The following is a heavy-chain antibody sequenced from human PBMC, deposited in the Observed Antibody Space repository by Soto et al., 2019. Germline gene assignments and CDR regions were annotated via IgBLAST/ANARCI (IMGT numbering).Heavy chain of an antibody. J-gene: IGHJ5*02. Sequence: PGGSLRLSCAASGFTFSSYGMHWVRQAPGKGLEWVAVISYDGSNKYYADSVKGRFTISRDNSKNTLYLQMNSLRAEDTAVYYCAKGLDIVVVPAAMWFDPWGQGTLVTVSS. V-gene: IGHV3-30*18. CDR2: ISYDGSNK. D-gene: IGHD2-2*03. CDR3: AKGLDIVVVPAAMWFDP. CDR1: GFTFSSYG.